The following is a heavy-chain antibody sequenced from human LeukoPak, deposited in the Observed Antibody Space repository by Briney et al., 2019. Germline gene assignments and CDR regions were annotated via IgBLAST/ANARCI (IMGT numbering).Heavy chain of an antibody. J-gene: IGHJ4*02. D-gene: IGHD6-25*01. CDR2: ISGDGGNA. Sequence: GGSLRLSCAASGFTFSNYGMCWVRQAPGKGLEWVSLISGDGGNAYYPDSVKGRFTISRDNSKNTVYLQMNSLRAEDTALYYCAPDLRGSASSLDDWGQGTLVTVSS. CDR1: GFTFSNYG. CDR3: APDLRGSASSLDD. V-gene: IGHV3-23*01.